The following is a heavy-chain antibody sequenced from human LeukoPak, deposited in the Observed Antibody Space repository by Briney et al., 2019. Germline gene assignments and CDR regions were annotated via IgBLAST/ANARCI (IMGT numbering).Heavy chain of an antibody. CDR2: IWYDGSSK. V-gene: IGHV3-33*01. CDR1: GFTFSSYG. CDR3: ARDCRGGSRYYFDY. Sequence: GGSLRLSCAASGFTFSSYGIHWVRQAPGKGLEWVAVIWYDGSSKYYADSVKGRFTISRDNSKNTLFLQMNSLRAEDTAVYYCARDCRGGSRYYFDYWGQGTLVTVSS. D-gene: IGHD2-15*01. J-gene: IGHJ4*02.